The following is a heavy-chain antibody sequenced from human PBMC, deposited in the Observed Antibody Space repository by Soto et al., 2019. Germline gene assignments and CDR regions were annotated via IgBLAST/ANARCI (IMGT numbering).Heavy chain of an antibody. J-gene: IGHJ4*02. Sequence: PGGSLRLSCAASGFPFSNAWMTWVRQAPGKGLEWVGRIRSKTDGGTADYAAPVKDRFTVSRDDSKNTLYLQMNSLRTEDTAVYFCNTGRCTNGVCVDYWGQGTLVTVSS. CDR3: NTGRCTNGVCVDY. D-gene: IGHD2-8*01. CDR2: IRSKTDGGTA. V-gene: IGHV3-15*01. CDR1: GFPFSNAW.